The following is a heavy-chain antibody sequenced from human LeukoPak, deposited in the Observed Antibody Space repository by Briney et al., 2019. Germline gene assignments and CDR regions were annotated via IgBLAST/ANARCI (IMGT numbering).Heavy chain of an antibody. D-gene: IGHD5-18*01. CDR3: ARQVETAHVCDY. J-gene: IGHJ4*02. V-gene: IGHV3-74*01. CDR1: RFTFSDYW. CDR2: INYDGSST. Sequence: GGSLRLSCAASRFTFSDYWMHWVRQAPGKGLVWVSRINYDGSSTSYADSVKGRFTISRDNAKNTLYLQMNSLRAEDTAVYYCARQVETAHVCDYWGQGTLVTASS.